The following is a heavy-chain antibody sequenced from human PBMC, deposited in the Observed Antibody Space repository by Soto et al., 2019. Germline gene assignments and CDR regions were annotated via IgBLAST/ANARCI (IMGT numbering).Heavy chain of an antibody. CDR3: AREWNPLNWFDP. CDR1: GFTFSSYS. J-gene: IGHJ5*02. D-gene: IGHD1-1*01. Sequence: GSLRLSCAASGFTFSSYSMNWVRQAPGKGLEWVSYISSSSSTIYYADSVKGRFTISRDNAKNSLYLQMNSLRDEDTAVYYCAREWNPLNWFDPWGQGTLVTVSS. CDR2: ISSSSSTI. V-gene: IGHV3-48*02.